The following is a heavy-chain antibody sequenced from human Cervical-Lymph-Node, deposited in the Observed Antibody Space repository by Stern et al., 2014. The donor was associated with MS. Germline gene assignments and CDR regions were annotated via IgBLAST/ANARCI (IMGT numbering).Heavy chain of an antibody. J-gene: IGHJ4*02. V-gene: IGHV1-46*01. Sequence: VQLVESGTEVKQSGASVRVSCKASGYTFSIYYIHWVRQAPGQGLELLGIINPATGGTTYAQKFQDRVTMTNDSSTSTLYLEMSSLISEDTAVYFCARQNMVRGVTELDLWGQGTLVTVSS. D-gene: IGHD3-10*01. CDR3: ARQNMVRGVTELDL. CDR1: GYTFSIYY. CDR2: INPATGGT.